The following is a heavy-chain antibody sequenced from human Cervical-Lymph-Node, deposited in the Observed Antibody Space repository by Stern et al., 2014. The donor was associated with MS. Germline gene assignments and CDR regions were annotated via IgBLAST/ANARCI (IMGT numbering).Heavy chain of an antibody. D-gene: IGHD1-26*01. Sequence: QVQLVQSGPGLVKPSQTLSLTCTVSGGSISSSGYYWSWIRQPADKGLEWIGRIHDSGSTYYHPSLKSRVTISMETAKNQFSLKLPSVTAADTAVYYCATTRWDLFTWNWFDPWGQGTLVTVSS. J-gene: IGHJ5*02. V-gene: IGHV4-61*02. CDR3: ATTRWDLFTWNWFDP. CDR2: IHDSGST. CDR1: GGSISSSGYY.